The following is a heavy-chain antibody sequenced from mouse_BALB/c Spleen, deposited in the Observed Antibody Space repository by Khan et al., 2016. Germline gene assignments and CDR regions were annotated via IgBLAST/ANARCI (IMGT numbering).Heavy chain of an antibody. CDR2: INHYHDDT. J-gene: IGHJ1*01. Sequence: VQLQQSGPELVKPGASVKMSCKASGYTFTSYSYVMHWVKQKPGQGLEWIGYINHYHDDTKYNAKFKGKATLTSDKSSSTAYMELSSLTSEDSAVYYCARSSYYGNYYWYFDVWGAGTTVTVSS. CDR3: ARSSYYGNYYWYFDV. CDR1: GYTFTSYSYV. D-gene: IGHD2-10*01. V-gene: IGHV1S136*01.